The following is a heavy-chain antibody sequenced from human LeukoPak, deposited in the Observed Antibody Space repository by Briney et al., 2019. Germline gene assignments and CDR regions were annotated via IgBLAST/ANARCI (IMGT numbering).Heavy chain of an antibody. CDR1: GFTFNTYG. CDR2: IRYDGSNK. D-gene: IGHD2-15*01. J-gene: IGHJ4*02. Sequence: PGGSLRLSCTASGFTFNTYGIHWVRQAPGKGLEWVAFIRYDGSNKYYADSVKGRFTVSRDNSKNTLYLQMSSLRAEDTAVYYCAKGTLGYCSGGSCYSGYWGQGTLVTVSS. V-gene: IGHV3-30*02. CDR3: AKGTLGYCSGGSCYSGY.